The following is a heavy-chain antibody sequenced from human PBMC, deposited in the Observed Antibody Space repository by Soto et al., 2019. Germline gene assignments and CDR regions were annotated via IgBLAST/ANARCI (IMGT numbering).Heavy chain of an antibody. CDR3: AREGSGSSPDY. Sequence: SETLSLTCTVSGGSISSGGYYWSWIRQHPGKGLEWIGRIYTSGSTNYNPSLKSRVTMSVDTSKNQFSLKLSSVTAADTAVYYCAREGSGSSPDYWGQGTLVTVSS. CDR2: IYTSGST. CDR1: GGSISSGGYY. V-gene: IGHV4-61*02. J-gene: IGHJ4*02. D-gene: IGHD1-26*01.